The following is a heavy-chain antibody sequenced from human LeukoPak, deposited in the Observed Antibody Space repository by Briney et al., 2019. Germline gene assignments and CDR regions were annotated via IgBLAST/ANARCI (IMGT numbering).Heavy chain of an antibody. D-gene: IGHD3-3*01. V-gene: IGHV3-21*01. Sequence: GGSLRLSCAASGFTFSSYSMNWVRQAPGTGLEWVSSISSSSSYIYYADSVKGRFTISRDNAKNSLYLQMNSLRAEDTAVYYCARRYDFWSGYPAFDYWGQGTLVTVSS. CDR1: GFTFSSYS. CDR3: ARRYDFWSGYPAFDY. J-gene: IGHJ4*02. CDR2: ISSSSSYI.